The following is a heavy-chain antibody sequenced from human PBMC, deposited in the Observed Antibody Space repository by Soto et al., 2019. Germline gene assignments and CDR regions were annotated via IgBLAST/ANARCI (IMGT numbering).Heavy chain of an antibody. J-gene: IGHJ5*02. Sequence: PGGSLRLSCAASGLTVNTNYMTWVRQAPGQGLEWVSTIYSGGSAYYADSVKGRFTISRDKSKNMLYLQMNSLRAEDTAVYYCARDNRYSSPTFDPWGQGTLFTVSS. CDR3: ARDNRYSSPTFDP. D-gene: IGHD3-16*02. CDR2: IYSGGSA. V-gene: IGHV3-53*01. CDR1: GLTVNTNY.